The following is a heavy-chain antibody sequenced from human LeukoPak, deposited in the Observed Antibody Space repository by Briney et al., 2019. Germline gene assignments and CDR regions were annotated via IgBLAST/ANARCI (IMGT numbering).Heavy chain of an antibody. V-gene: IGHV4-31*03. CDR2: IYYSGST. Sequence: SETLSLTCTVSGGSISSGGYSWSWIRQHPGKGLEWIGYIYYSGSTYYNPSLKSRVTISVDTSKNQFSLKLSSVTAADTAVYYCARYYDLHFDYWGQGTLVTVSS. CDR3: ARYYDLHFDY. D-gene: IGHD3-3*01. CDR1: GGSISSGGYS. J-gene: IGHJ4*02.